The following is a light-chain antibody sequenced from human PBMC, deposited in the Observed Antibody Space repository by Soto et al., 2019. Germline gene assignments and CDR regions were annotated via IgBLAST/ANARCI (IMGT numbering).Light chain of an antibody. CDR1: QSVSSSY. Sequence: EIVLTQSPGTLSLSPGERATLSGRASQSVSSSYLAWYQQKPGQAPRLLIYGASSRATGIPDRFSGSGSGTDFNLTISRLEPEDFAVYYCQKYGSSPRTFGQGTKVDIK. J-gene: IGKJ1*01. CDR2: GAS. CDR3: QKYGSSPRT. V-gene: IGKV3-20*01.